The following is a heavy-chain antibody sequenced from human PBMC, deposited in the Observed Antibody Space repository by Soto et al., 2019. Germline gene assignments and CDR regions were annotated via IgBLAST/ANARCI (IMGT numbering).Heavy chain of an antibody. Sequence: EVQLVESGGGLVQLGGSLRLSCAASGFTFSSCSMNWVRQAPGKGLEWLSYINSTSSTIYYADSVKGRFTISRDNAKNALYLQMNSLRDEDTAVYYCASWPDAADYWGQGTLVTVSS. CDR2: INSTSSTI. D-gene: IGHD6-25*01. CDR1: GFTFSSCS. V-gene: IGHV3-48*02. J-gene: IGHJ4*02. CDR3: ASWPDAADY.